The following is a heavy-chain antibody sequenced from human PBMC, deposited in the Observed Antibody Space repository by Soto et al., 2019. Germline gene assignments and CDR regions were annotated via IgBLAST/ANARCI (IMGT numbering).Heavy chain of an antibody. Sequence: EVQLVESGGDMVQPGRSLKLSCVGSGYSFEDYSMHWVRQAPGKGLEWVSGISWNGNFTGYADSVKGRFTISRDNAKNSLFLQMRSLRLEDTALYYCARDYARGWCQFWGQGTLVTVSS. CDR2: ISWNGNFT. CDR1: GYSFEDYS. D-gene: IGHD2-8*02. J-gene: IGHJ4*02. CDR3: ARDYARGWCQF. V-gene: IGHV3-9*01.